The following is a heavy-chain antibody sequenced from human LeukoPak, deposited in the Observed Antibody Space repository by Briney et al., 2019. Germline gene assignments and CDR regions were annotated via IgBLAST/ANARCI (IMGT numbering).Heavy chain of an antibody. CDR3: ATNPHYYDSSGPFH. V-gene: IGHV3-23*01. J-gene: IGHJ4*02. Sequence: GGSLRLSCAASGFTFSSYAMSWVRQAPGKGLEWVSAISGSGGSTYYADSVKGRFTISRDNSKNPLYLQMNSLRAEDTAVYYCATNPHYYDSSGPFHWGQGTLVTVSS. CDR1: GFTFSSYA. CDR2: ISGSGGST. D-gene: IGHD3-22*01.